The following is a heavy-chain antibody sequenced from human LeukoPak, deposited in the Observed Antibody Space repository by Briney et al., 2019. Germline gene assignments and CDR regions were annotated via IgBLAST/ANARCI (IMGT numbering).Heavy chain of an antibody. CDR2: ITPNSGGT. J-gene: IGHJ5*02. CDR1: GYSFTDYY. CDR3: ARGSRNYCDSGSCYNKGNWFDP. D-gene: IGHD3-10*01. Sequence: ASVKVSCKTSGYSFTDYYMHWVRQAPGQGLEWMGWITPNSGGTKYEQKFQGRVTMTSDTSVSTVYIELGRLTSDDAAVYYCARGSRNYCDSGSCYNKGNWFDPWGQGTLVTVSS. V-gene: IGHV1-2*02.